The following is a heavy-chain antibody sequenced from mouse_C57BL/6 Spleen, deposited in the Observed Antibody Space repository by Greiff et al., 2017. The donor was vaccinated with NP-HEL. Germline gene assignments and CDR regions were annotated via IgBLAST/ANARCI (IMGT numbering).Heavy chain of an antibody. CDR1: GYTFTDYE. CDR3: TTHYYYGSSYYAMDY. D-gene: IGHD1-1*01. V-gene: IGHV1-15*01. J-gene: IGHJ4*01. CDR2: IAPETGGT. Sequence: QVQLQQSGAELVRPGASVTLSCKASGYTFTDYEMHWVKQTPVHGLEWIGAIAPETGGTAYNQKFKGKAILTADKSSSTAYMELRSLTSEDSAVYYCTTHYYYGSSYYAMDYWGQGTSVTVSS.